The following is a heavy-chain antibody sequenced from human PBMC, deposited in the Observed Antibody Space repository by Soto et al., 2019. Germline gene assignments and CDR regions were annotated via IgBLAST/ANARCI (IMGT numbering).Heavy chain of an antibody. V-gene: IGHV1-69*01. D-gene: IGHD2-2*01. Sequence: QVQLVQSGAEVRKPGSSVTVSCKASGGTFSNYAISWVRQAPGQGLEWMGGIIPIVGTGSYAQKFQGIVTITADEPTTTAYMELSSLRFEDTAVYYCARGVILVPTASTHYYYHMDVWGPGTTVNVSS. CDR2: IIPIVGTG. CDR1: GGTFSNYA. J-gene: IGHJ6*02. CDR3: ARGVILVPTASTHYYYHMDV.